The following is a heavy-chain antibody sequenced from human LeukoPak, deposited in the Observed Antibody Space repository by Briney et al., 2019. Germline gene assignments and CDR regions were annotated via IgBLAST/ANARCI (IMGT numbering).Heavy chain of an antibody. CDR2: INTDGSNT. CDR1: GFIFSTYW. V-gene: IGHV3-74*01. CDR3: ARDLVGATGDF. J-gene: IGHJ4*02. D-gene: IGHD1-26*01. Sequence: GGSLRLSCAASGFIFSTYWMHWVRQAPGKGLVWVSRINTDGSNTFYADSVKGRFTISRDSARNMVYLQMNSLRAEDTALYYCARDLVGATGDFWGQGTLVTVSS.